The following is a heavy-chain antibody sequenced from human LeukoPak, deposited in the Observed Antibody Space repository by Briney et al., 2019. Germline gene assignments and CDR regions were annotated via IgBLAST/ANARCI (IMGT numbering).Heavy chain of an antibody. Sequence: PSETLSLTCAVYGGSFSGYYWSWIRQPPGKGLEWIGSIYRSGTTYYNPSLKSRVTMSVDTSNNQFSLKLTSVTAADTAMYYCSRLSHVAGAPKVSWFDPWGQGTLVTVSS. CDR1: GGSFSGYY. J-gene: IGHJ5*02. CDR3: SRLSHVAGAPKVSWFDP. CDR2: IYRSGTT. V-gene: IGHV4-34*10. D-gene: IGHD1-26*01.